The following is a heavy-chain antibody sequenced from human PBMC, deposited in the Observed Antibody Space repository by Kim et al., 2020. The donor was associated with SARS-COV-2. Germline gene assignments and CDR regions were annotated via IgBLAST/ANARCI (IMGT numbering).Heavy chain of an antibody. D-gene: IGHD3-9*01. CDR3: ARHQGDMLTGYEICYFDY. J-gene: IGHJ4*02. CDR1: GYSFTSYW. V-gene: IGHV5-51*01. CDR2: IYPGDSDT. Sequence: GESLKISCKGSGYSFTSYWIGWVRQMPGKGLEWMGIIYPGDSDTRYSPFFQGQVTIPADKSISTAYLQWSSLKASDTAMYYCARHQGDMLTGYEICYFDYWGQGTLVTVSS.